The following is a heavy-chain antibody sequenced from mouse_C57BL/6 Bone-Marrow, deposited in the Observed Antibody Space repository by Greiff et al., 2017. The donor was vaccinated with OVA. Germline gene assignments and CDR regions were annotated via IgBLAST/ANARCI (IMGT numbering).Heavy chain of an antibody. V-gene: IGHV1-52*01. J-gene: IGHJ1*03. CDR3: ASGYYGSRKWYFDV. D-gene: IGHD1-1*01. CDR2: IDPSDSET. Sequence: QVQLQQPGAELVRPGSSVKLSCKASGYTFTSYWMHWVKQRPIQGLEWIGNIDPSDSETHYNQKFKDKATLTVDKSSSTAYMQLSSLTSEDSAVYYCASGYYGSRKWYFDVWGTGTTVTVSS. CDR1: GYTFTSYW.